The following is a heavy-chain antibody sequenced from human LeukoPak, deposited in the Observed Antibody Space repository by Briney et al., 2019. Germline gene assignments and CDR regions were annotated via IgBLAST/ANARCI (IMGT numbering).Heavy chain of an antibody. CDR3: ARESPPDFWSGRDY. CDR2: IKQDGSEK. V-gene: IGHV3-7*01. J-gene: IGHJ4*02. D-gene: IGHD3-3*01. Sequence: GGSLRLSCAASGFTFSSYAMSWVRQAPGKGLEWVANIKQDGSEKYYVDSVKGRFTISRDNAKNSLYLQMNSLRAEDTAVYYCARESPPDFWSGRDYWGQGTLVTVSS. CDR1: GFTFSSYA.